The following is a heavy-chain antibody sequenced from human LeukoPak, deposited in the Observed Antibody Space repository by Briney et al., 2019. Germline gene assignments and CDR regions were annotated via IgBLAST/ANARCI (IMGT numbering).Heavy chain of an antibody. Sequence: GGSLRLSCAASGFTFSSYAMSWVRQAPGKGLQWVSGISGSGGSTYYADSVKGRFTMSRDNSKNTLYLQMNSLRAEDTAVYYCAKHGFGVFEGYWGQGTLVTVSS. V-gene: IGHV3-23*01. CDR2: ISGSGGST. CDR1: GFTFSSYA. J-gene: IGHJ4*02. D-gene: IGHD3-10*01. CDR3: AKHGFGVFEGY.